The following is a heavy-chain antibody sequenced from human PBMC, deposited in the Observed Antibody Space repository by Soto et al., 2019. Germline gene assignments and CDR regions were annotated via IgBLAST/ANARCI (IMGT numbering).Heavy chain of an antibody. Sequence: ASVKVSCKASGYTFTSYAMHWVRQAPGQRLEWMGWINAGNGNTKYSQKLQGRVTFTRDTVATTVNMELTSLTSEDTAVYFCGRDQSGTGYYVDWFDPWGQGTLVTVSS. V-gene: IGHV1-3*01. CDR1: GYTFTSYA. CDR2: INAGNGNT. D-gene: IGHD3-10*02. J-gene: IGHJ5*02. CDR3: GRDQSGTGYYVDWFDP.